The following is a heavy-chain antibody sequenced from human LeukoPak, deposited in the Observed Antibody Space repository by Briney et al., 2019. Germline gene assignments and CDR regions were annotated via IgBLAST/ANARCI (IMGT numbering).Heavy chain of an antibody. V-gene: IGHV1-2*02. CDR1: GYTFIGYY. CDR2: INPNSGGT. Sequence: ASVKVSCKASGYTFIGYYIHWVRQAPGQGLEWMGWINPNSGGTNYAQKFQGRVTMTRDTSISTAYMELSRLRSDDTAVYYCARDGGWYQLPHWFDPWGQGTLVTVSS. J-gene: IGHJ5*02. CDR3: ARDGGWYQLPHWFDP. D-gene: IGHD2-2*01.